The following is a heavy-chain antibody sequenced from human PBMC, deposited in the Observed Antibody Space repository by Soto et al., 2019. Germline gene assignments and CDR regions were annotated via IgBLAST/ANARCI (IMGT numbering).Heavy chain of an antibody. CDR3: VKGQMDYGNYRIGSWFDP. CDR1: GFTFSRFA. D-gene: IGHD4-4*01. CDR2: IRGSGGHT. J-gene: IGHJ5*02. V-gene: IGHV3-23*01. Sequence: GGSLRLSCAASGFTFSRFAMNWVRQAPGKGLEWDSNIRGSGGHTYYADSVRGRFTISRDNTKNTLYLQMNSLRAEDTAVYYCVKGQMDYGNYRIGSWFDPWGQGTQVTVSS.